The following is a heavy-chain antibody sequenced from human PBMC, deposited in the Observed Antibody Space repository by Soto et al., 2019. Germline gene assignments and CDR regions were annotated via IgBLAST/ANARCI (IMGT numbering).Heavy chain of an antibody. J-gene: IGHJ6*02. CDR2: IYYSGST. CDR3: ARRTYYYGMDV. Sequence: PSEILSLTCPFSGVSIISGDDYWRWIRQPPGKGLEWIGYIYYSGSTYYNPSLKSRVTISVDTSKNQFSLKLSSVTAADTAVYYCARRTYYYGMDVWGQGTKVTVSS. CDR1: GVSIISGDDY. V-gene: IGHV4-30-4*01.